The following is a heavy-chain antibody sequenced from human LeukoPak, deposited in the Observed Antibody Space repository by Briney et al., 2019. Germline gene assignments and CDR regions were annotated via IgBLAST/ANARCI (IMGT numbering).Heavy chain of an antibody. CDR1: GYTFTAYY. Sequence: ASVKVSCKASGYTFTAYYIHWVRQAPGQGLECMGWINSNTGGTDYSQKFQGRVTMTRDTSISTAYMELSSLRSDDTAFYYCARAVAGILEGWFDPWGQGTLVTVSS. J-gene: IGHJ5*02. V-gene: IGHV1-2*02. CDR2: INSNTGGT. CDR3: ARAVAGILEGWFDP. D-gene: IGHD6-19*01.